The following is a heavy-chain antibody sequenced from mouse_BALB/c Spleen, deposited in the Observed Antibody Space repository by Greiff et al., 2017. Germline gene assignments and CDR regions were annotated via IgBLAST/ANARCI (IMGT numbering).Heavy chain of an antibody. CDR3: AREEWAY. V-gene: IGHV5-4*02. CDR1: GFTFSDYY. J-gene: IGHJ2*01. D-gene: IGHD1-3*01. CDR2: ISDGGSYT. Sequence: EVKLMESGGGLVKPGGSLKLSCAASGFTFSDYYMYWVRQTPEKRLEWVATISDGGSYTYYPDSVKGRFTISRDNAKNNLYLQMSSLKSEDTAMYYCAREEWAYWGQGTTLTVSS.